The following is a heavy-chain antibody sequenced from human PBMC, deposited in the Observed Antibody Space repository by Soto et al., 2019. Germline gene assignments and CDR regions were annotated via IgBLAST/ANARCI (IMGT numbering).Heavy chain of an antibody. Sequence: QVLLVQSGPEIKKPGASVKVSCKASGYTFNTYEILWLRQAPGQGLEWMGWINPYNGNTKFAQKLQDRVTMTTATSTSTAYMELASLRSDDTAVYYCARGCIAVTTHLCYWGQGTLVTVSS. CDR1: GYTFNTYE. D-gene: IGHD4-17*01. CDR2: INPYNGNT. V-gene: IGHV1-18*01. J-gene: IGHJ4*02. CDR3: ARGCIAVTTHLCY.